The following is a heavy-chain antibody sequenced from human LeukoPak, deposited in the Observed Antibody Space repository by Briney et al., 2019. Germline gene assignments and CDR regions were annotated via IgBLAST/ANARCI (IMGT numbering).Heavy chain of an antibody. CDR3: VRFTPVALFPHTNYGMDV. D-gene: IGHD6-19*01. Sequence: SQTLSLTCAISGDSVSSNSAAWNWIRQSPSRGLEWLGRTYYRSKWYNDYAVSVKSRITINPDTSKNQFSLQLNSVTPEDTAVYYCVRFTPVALFPHTNYGMDVWGQGTTVTVSS. CDR1: GDSVSSNSAA. CDR2: TYYRSKWYN. V-gene: IGHV6-1*01. J-gene: IGHJ6*02.